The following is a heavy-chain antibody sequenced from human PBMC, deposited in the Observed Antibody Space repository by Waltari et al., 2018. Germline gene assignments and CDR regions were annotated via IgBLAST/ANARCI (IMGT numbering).Heavy chain of an antibody. Sequence: QVQLVQSGAEVKKPGASVKVSCKVSGYTLTELSMHWVRQAPGKGLEWMGGFDPEDGETIYEQKCQGRVTMTEDTSTDTAYMELSSLRSEDTAVYYCATNLDCSSTSCYPDYWGQGTLVTVSS. V-gene: IGHV1-24*01. D-gene: IGHD2-2*01. CDR2: FDPEDGET. CDR3: ATNLDCSSTSCYPDY. CDR1: GYTLTELS. J-gene: IGHJ4*02.